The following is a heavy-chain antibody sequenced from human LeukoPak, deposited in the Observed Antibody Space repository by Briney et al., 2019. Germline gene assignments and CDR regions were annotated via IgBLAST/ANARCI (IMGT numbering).Heavy chain of an antibody. CDR2: ISYDGSNK. CDR1: GSTFSSYA. V-gene: IGHV3-30*04. J-gene: IGHJ4*02. CDR3: ARVRSAAAVDY. Sequence: GSLRLSCAAPGSTFSSYAMHWVRQAPGKGLEWVAVISYDGSNKYYADSVKGRFTISRDNAKNTLYLQMNSLRAEDTAVYYCARVRSAAAVDYWGQGTLVTVSS.